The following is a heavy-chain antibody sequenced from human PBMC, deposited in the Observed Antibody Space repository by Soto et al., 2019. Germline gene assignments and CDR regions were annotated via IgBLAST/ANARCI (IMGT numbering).Heavy chain of an antibody. CDR2: ISANDVGT. CDR1: GFTLRNYA. V-gene: IGHV3-23*01. J-gene: IGHJ4*01. D-gene: IGHD7-27*01. CDR3: AKAKNDPNWDNRHPFDY. Sequence: GGSLRLSCEASGFTLRNYAMTWVRQAPGKGLEWVSLISANDVGTYYAESVKTRFTISTDQSRNTVYLQMDSLRADDTAIYYCAKAKNDPNWDNRHPFDYWGQGTLVTVSS.